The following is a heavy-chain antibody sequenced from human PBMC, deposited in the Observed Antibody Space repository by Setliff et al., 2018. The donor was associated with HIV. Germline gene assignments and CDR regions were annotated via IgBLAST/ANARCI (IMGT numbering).Heavy chain of an antibody. CDR2: INHSGST. D-gene: IGHD3-22*01. J-gene: IGHJ3*02. CDR3: ARGIYDSSGPYAFDI. Sequence: PSETLSLTCAVYGGSFSGYYWSWIRQPPGKGLEWIGEINHSGSTNYNPSLKSRVTISVDTSKNQFSLKLSSVTAADTAVYYCARGIYDSSGPYAFDIWGQGTMVTVS. CDR1: GGSFSGYY. V-gene: IGHV4-34*01.